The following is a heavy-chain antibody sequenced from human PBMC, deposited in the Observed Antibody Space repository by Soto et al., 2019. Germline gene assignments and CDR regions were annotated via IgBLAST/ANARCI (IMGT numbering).Heavy chain of an antibody. CDR2: ISSSSSTI. Sequence: GGSLRLSCAASGFTFSSYSMNWVRQAPGKGLEWVSYISSSSSTIYYADSVKGRFTISRDNAKNSLYLQMNSLRAEDTAVYYCARRMDIVATYYYYYMDVWGKGTTVTVSS. CDR1: GFTFSSYS. CDR3: ARRMDIVATYYYYYMDV. J-gene: IGHJ6*03. D-gene: IGHD5-12*01. V-gene: IGHV3-48*01.